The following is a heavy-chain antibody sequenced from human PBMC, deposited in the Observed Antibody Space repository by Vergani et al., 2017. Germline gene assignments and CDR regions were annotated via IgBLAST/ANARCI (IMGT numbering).Heavy chain of an antibody. D-gene: IGHD3-16*01. Sequence: QVQLQESGPGLVKPSGTLSLTCTVSGGSISGYYWSWIRQPPGKGLEWIGYIDYSGITNYNPSLKSRVTISVDTSKNQFSLKLSSVTAADTALYFCARHDRKTYTATMGWYDYWGQGILVTVSS. V-gene: IGHV4-59*08. CDR3: ARHDRKTYTATMGWYDY. CDR2: IDYSGIT. CDR1: GGSISGYY. J-gene: IGHJ4*02.